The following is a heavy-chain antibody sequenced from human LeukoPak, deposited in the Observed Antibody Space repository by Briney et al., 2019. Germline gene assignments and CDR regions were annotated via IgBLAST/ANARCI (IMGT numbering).Heavy chain of an antibody. J-gene: IGHJ4*02. CDR2: ISSSGSTI. Sequence: GGSLRLSCAASGFTFSSYEMNWVRQAPGKGLEWVSYISSSGSTIYYADSVKGRFTISRDNAKNSLYLQMNSLRAEDTAVYYCARLAAARPGTDYRGQGTLVTVSS. V-gene: IGHV3-48*03. CDR3: ARLAAARPGTDY. CDR1: GFTFSSYE. D-gene: IGHD6-13*01.